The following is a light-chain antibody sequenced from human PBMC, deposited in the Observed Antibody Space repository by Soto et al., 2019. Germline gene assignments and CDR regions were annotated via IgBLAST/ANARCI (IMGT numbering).Light chain of an antibody. CDR2: EVS. J-gene: IGLJ1*01. CDR3: RSYTSSSTDV. CDR1: SSDVCGYDY. Sequence: QSALTQPASLSGSPGQSITICCTGTSSDVCGYDYVSWYQHHPGKAPKLTIYEVSNRPSGVSNRFSGSKSGNTASLTTSGLQAEDEAEYYCRSYTSSSTDVFGTGTKVTVL. V-gene: IGLV2-14*01.